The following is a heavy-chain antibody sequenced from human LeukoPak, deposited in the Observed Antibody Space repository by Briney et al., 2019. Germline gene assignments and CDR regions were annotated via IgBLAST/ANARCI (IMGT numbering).Heavy chain of an antibody. V-gene: IGHV3-33*01. CDR1: GFTFSSYG. J-gene: IGHJ4*02. CDR2: IWYDGSNK. Sequence: PGGSLRLSCAASGFTFSSYGMHWVRQAPGKGLEWVAVIWYDGSNKYYADSVKGRFTISRDNSKNTLYLQMNSLRAEDTAVHYCARDLEMATTLDYWGQGTLVTVSS. D-gene: IGHD5-24*01. CDR3: ARDLEMATTLDY.